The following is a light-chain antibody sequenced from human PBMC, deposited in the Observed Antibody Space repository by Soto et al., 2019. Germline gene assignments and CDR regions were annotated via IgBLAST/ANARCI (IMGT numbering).Light chain of an antibody. CDR2: GAS. J-gene: IGKJ4*01. V-gene: IGKV3D-20*02. Sequence: EIVLTQSPDTLSLSPGERATLSCRASQSVSSDYLVWYQQKPGQAPRLLIYGASRRATGIPARFSGSGSGTDFTLTISSLEPEDFAVYYCQQRRDWPLTFGGGTKVDIK. CDR3: QQRRDWPLT. CDR1: QSVSSDY.